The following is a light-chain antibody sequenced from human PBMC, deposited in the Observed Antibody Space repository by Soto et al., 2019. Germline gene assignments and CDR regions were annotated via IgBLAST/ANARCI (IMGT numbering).Light chain of an antibody. V-gene: IGKV1-5*01. J-gene: IGKJ4*01. Sequence: DMQITQSPSTLSSSVLDGVTITCLASQRISTWLAWYQQKPGKAPKVLIYDASTLDGGVPSRFSGRRSGTDFTLTISSLQPSDFATYYCQQYNTYPLTFGGGTKVDIK. CDR2: DAS. CDR3: QQYNTYPLT. CDR1: QRISTW.